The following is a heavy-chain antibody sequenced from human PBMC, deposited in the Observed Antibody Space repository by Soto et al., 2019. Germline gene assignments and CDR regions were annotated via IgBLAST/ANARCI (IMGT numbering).Heavy chain of an antibody. CDR1: GFTFSSYA. V-gene: IGHV3-30-3*01. D-gene: IGHD2-15*01. J-gene: IGHJ4*02. CDR2: ISYDGSNK. CDR3: ARALVAADDY. Sequence: GGSLRLSCAASGFTFSSYAMHWVRQAPGKGLEWVAVISYDGSNKYYADSVKGRFTISRDNSKNTLYLQMNSLRAEDTAVYYCARALVAADDYWGQGTLGTVSS.